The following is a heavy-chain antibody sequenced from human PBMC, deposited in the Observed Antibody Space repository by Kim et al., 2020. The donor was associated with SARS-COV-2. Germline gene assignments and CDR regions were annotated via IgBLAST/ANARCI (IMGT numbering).Heavy chain of an antibody. D-gene: IGHD3-10*01. J-gene: IGHJ4*02. Sequence: SETLSLTCTVSGDSIINHFWSWIRQSPGKRLEWIGYFCCSGSTSYNPSLKSRVTISVDTSKNQFSLKVNSVTAADTAVYYCARDRRDYYGSGDYSGYYFDYWGQGILVTVSS. CDR2: FCCSGST. CDR1: GDSIINHF. CDR3: ARDRRDYYGSGDYSGYYFDY. V-gene: IGHV4-59*11.